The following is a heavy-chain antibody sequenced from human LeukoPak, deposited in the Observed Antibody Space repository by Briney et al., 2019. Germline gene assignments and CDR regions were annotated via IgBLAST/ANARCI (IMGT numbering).Heavy chain of an antibody. D-gene: IGHD6-13*01. CDR1: GGSISSGNYF. Sequence: PSQTVALTCTVSGGSISSGNYFWSWIRQHPGKGLEWIGYIYYSGNTYYNPSLESRVTISVDTSKNQFSLKLSSVTAADTAVYYCAREVIAAADTDAFDIWGQGTMVTVSS. V-gene: IGHV4-31*03. J-gene: IGHJ3*02. CDR3: AREVIAAADTDAFDI. CDR2: IYYSGNT.